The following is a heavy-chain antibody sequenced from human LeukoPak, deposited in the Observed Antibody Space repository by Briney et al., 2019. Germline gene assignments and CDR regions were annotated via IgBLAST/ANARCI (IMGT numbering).Heavy chain of an antibody. D-gene: IGHD6-19*01. CDR2: IKQDGNEK. J-gene: IGHJ5*02. CDR1: GFTFSIYW. Sequence: PGGSLRLSCATSGFTFSIYWMNWVRQAPGKGLEWVANIKQDGNEKHYVDSVKGRFTISRDNARKSLYLQMNSLRAEDTAVYYCVRDDSGWFDQWGQGTLVTVSS. CDR3: VRDDSGWFDQ. V-gene: IGHV3-7*01.